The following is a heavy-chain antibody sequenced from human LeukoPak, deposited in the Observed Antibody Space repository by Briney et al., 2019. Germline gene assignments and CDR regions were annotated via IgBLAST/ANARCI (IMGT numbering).Heavy chain of an antibody. V-gene: IGHV3-7*01. J-gene: IGHJ4*02. Sequence: GGSVRLSCEASGFDFSNYYMSWVRQAPGKGLEWLANIKYDGSYTYYVDSVKGRLTLSRDNAKNSVYLQMSSLRAEDTAVYYCARDEGATVATYRFEFWGRGTLVTVSS. CDR3: ARDEGATVATYRFEF. CDR2: IKYDGSYT. CDR1: GFDFSNYY. D-gene: IGHD4-23*01.